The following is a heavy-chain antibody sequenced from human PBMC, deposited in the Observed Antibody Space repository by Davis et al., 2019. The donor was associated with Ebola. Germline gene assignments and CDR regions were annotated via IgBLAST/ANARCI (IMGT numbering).Heavy chain of an antibody. V-gene: IGHV4-59*01. J-gene: IGHJ4*02. Sequence: SETLSLTCTVSGGSISSYYWSWIRQPPGKGLEWIGYIYSGSTNYNPSLKSRVTISVDTSKNQFSLKLSSVTAADTAVYYCARGGRDGYNWGPGFDYWGQGTLVTVSS. CDR1: GGSISSYY. D-gene: IGHD5-24*01. CDR2: IYSGST. CDR3: ARGGRDGYNWGPGFDY.